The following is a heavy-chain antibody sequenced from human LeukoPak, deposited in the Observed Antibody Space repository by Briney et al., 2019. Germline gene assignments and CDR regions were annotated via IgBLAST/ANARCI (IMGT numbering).Heavy chain of an antibody. CDR3: ARDRFIGMGIVVAPAASTTPDY. CDR2: ISAYNGNT. D-gene: IGHD2-2*03. Sequence: ASVKVSCKASGYTFTSYGISWVRQAPGQGLEWMGWISAYNGNTNYAQKLQGRVTMTTDTSTSTAYMELRSLRSDDTAVYYCARDRFIGMGIVVAPAASTTPDYWGQGTLVTVSS. V-gene: IGHV1-18*01. J-gene: IGHJ4*02. CDR1: GYTFTSYG.